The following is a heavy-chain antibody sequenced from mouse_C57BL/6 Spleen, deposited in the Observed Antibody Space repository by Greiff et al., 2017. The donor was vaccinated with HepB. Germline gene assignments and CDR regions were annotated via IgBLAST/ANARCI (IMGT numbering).Heavy chain of an antibody. CDR1: GFTFSDYY. CDR2: INYDGSST. V-gene: IGHV5-16*01. Sequence: EVQLQESEGGLVQPGSSMKLSCTASGFTFSDYYMAWVRQVPEKGLEWVANINYDGSSTYYLDSLKSRFIISSENAKNILYLKRSSLKSEDTATYDCARGLGPLYAMDYWGQGTSVTVSS. D-gene: IGHD4-1*01. CDR3: ARGLGPLYAMDY. J-gene: IGHJ4*01.